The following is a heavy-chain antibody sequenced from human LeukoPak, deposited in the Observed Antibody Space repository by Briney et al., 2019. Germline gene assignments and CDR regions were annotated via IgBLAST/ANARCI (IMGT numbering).Heavy chain of an antibody. CDR3: ARHGYSSGSLAWFDP. J-gene: IGHJ5*02. CDR1: GGSMSIYY. V-gene: IGHV4-59*01. CDR2: VSYSGST. Sequence: SETLSLTCSVAGGSMSIYYWSWIRQPPGKGLEWIGYVSYSGSTNYSPSLKSRVTISVDTSKNQFSLKLSSVTAADTAVYYCARHGYSSGSLAWFDPWGQGTQVTVSS. D-gene: IGHD6-19*01.